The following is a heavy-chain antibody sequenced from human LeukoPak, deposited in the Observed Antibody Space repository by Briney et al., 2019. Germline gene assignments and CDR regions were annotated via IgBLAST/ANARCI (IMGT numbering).Heavy chain of an antibody. Sequence: GGSLRLSCAASGFTFSGSAMHWVRQASGKGLEWVGRIRSKANSYATAYAASVKGRFTISRDDSKNTAYLQMNSLKTEDTAVYYCTRHEGTTGKTHNFDYWGQGTLVTVSS. V-gene: IGHV3-73*01. D-gene: IGHD1-1*01. CDR3: TRHEGTTGKTHNFDY. CDR1: GFTFSGSA. J-gene: IGHJ4*02. CDR2: IRSKANSYAT.